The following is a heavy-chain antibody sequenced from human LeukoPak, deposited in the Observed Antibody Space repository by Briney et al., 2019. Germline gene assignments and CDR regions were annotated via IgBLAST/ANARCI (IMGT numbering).Heavy chain of an antibody. CDR2: IYYSGST. CDR1: GGSISSSSYY. Sequence: PSETLSLTCTVSGGSISSSSYYWGWIRQPPGKGLEWIGSIYYSGSTYYNPSLKSRVTISVDTSKNQFSLKLSSVTAADTAVYYCARPYYYGSGSPNPLQHWGQGTLVTVSS. V-gene: IGHV4-39*01. CDR3: ARPYYYGSGSPNPLQH. D-gene: IGHD3-10*01. J-gene: IGHJ1*01.